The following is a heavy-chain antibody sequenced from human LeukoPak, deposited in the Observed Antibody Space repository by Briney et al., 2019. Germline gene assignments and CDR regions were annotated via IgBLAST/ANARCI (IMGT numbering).Heavy chain of an antibody. J-gene: IGHJ4*02. CDR3: ARAPNYGDYGGQ. V-gene: IGHV3-53*01. D-gene: IGHD4-17*01. CDR1: GSTVSNNY. CDR2: IYGGGTT. Sequence: GGSLRLSCAASGSTVSNNYTSWVRQAPGKGLEWVSLIYGGGTTYYADSVKGRFTISSDSSKNTLYLQMNSLRAEDTAVYYCARAPNYGDYGGQWGRGTLVTVSS.